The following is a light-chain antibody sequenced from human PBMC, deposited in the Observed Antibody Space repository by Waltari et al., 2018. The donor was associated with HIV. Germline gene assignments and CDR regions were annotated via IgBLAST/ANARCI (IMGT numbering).Light chain of an antibody. V-gene: IGLV3-25*03. Sequence: SYELNQAPSVSVSLVQTAKVTCSGDPLSTHYAYWYQQKPGQAPLMMIFKDSERPSEIPARFSASSSGSTSILTISGVQAEDEADYYCQSGHNSDSIFGGGTKLTVL. CDR3: QSGHNSDSI. CDR2: KDS. J-gene: IGLJ2*01. CDR1: PLSTHY.